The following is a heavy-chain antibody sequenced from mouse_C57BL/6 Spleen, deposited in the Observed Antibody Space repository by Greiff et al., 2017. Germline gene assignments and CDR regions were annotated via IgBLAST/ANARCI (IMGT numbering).Heavy chain of an antibody. CDR2: FYPGSGSI. CDR1: GYTFTEYT. V-gene: IGHV1-62-2*01. J-gene: IGHJ3*01. CDR3: ARHEDRTARGFAY. Sequence: VKLQESGAELVKPGASVKLSCKASGYTFTEYTIHWVKQRSGQGLEWLGWFYPGSGSIKYNEKFKDKATLTADTSSSTVYMELSRLTSEDSAVYVCARHEDRTARGFAYWGQGTLVTVSA. D-gene: IGHD3-2*01.